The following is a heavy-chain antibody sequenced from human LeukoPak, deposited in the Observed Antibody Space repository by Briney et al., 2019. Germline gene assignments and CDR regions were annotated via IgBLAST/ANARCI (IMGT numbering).Heavy chain of an antibody. V-gene: IGHV3-11*04. J-gene: IGHJ3*02. CDR1: GFTFSDYY. CDR3: ARDRRYDFWSGHYTPAAFDI. D-gene: IGHD3-3*01. Sequence: GGSLRLSCAASGFTFSDYYMSWIRQAPGKGLEWLSYISSSGSTIYSADSVKGRFTISRDNAKNSLYLQMNSLRAEDTAVYYCARDRRYDFWSGHYTPAAFDIWGQGTMVTVSS. CDR2: ISSSGSTI.